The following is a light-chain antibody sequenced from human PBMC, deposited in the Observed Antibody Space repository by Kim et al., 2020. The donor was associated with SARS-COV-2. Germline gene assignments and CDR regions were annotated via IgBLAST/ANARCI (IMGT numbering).Light chain of an antibody. Sequence: QSALPQPASVSGSPGQSITISCTGFSNKYVSWYQQHPGKVPKLIIYNVSNRPSGVSKRFSGSQSGNAASLTISHLQAEDEADYYCSSYTSSATGVFGGGSTVPVL. V-gene: IGLV2-14*03. CDR2: NVS. CDR3: SSYTSSATGV. CDR1: SNKY. J-gene: IGLJ2*01.